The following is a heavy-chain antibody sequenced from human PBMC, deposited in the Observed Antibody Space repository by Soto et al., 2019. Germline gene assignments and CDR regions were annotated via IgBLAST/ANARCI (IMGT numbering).Heavy chain of an antibody. D-gene: IGHD4-17*01. Sequence: EVQLVESGGGLVQPGGSLKLSCAASGFTFSGSAMHWVRQASGKGLEWVGRIRSKANSYATAYAASVKGRFTISRDDSKNTAYLHMNSLKTEDTAVYYCTRQTLAGYGDYGRCYYWGQGTLVTVSS. J-gene: IGHJ4*02. CDR3: TRQTLAGYGDYGRCYY. CDR1: GFTFSGSA. CDR2: IRSKANSYAT. V-gene: IGHV3-73*01.